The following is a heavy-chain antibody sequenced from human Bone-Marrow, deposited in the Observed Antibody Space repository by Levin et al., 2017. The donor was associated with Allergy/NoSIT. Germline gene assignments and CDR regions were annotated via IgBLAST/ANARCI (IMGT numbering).Heavy chain of an antibody. CDR1: GGSVSSGSYY. D-gene: IGHD1-26*01. CDR2: IYYSGST. Sequence: SETLSLTCTVSGGSVSSGSYYWSWIRQPPGKGLEWIGYIYYSGSTNYNPSLKSRVTISVDTSKNQFSLKLSSVTAADTAVYYCARDGGTDWGQGTLVTVSS. CDR3: ARDGGTD. V-gene: IGHV4-61*01. J-gene: IGHJ4*02.